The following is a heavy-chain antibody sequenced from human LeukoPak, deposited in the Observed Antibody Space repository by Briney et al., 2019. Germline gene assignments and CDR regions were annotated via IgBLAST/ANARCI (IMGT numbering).Heavy chain of an antibody. Sequence: GGSLRLSCAASGFTFSTYSMSWVRQAPGKGLEWVSYISGSSDAIYCGDSVKGRFTISRDNAKNSLYLQMNSLRDEDTAVYYCARYFGDPQGMDVWGQGTTVTVSS. CDR3: ARYFGDPQGMDV. CDR2: ISGSSDAI. CDR1: GFTFSTYS. D-gene: IGHD3-10*01. V-gene: IGHV3-48*02. J-gene: IGHJ6*02.